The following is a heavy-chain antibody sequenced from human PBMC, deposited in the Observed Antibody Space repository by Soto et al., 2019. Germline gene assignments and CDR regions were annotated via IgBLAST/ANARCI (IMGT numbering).Heavy chain of an antibody. CDR2: IYYSGST. CDR1: GGSVSSGAYY. CDR3: ARARLRAVYAFDI. V-gene: IGHV4-31*03. J-gene: IGHJ3*02. Sequence: SETLSLTCTVSGGSVSSGAYYWTWIRQRPGKGLEWIGYIYYSGSTYYSPSLKSRLSISLDTSKNQFSLRLSSLTAADTAMYYCARARLRAVYAFDIWGQGIMVTVSS. D-gene: IGHD5-12*01.